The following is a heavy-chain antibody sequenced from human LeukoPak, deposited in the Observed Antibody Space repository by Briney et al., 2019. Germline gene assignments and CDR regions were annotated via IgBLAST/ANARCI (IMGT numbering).Heavy chain of an antibody. D-gene: IGHD3-22*01. V-gene: IGHV1-18*01. Sequence: ASAKVSCKASGYTFTSYGISWVRQAPGQGLEWMGWISAYNGNTNCAQKLQGRVTMTTDTSTSTAYMELRSLRSDDTAVYYCARDLGQDYYDSSGYYFDYWGQGTLVTVSS. CDR3: ARDLGQDYYDSSGYYFDY. J-gene: IGHJ4*02. CDR2: ISAYNGNT. CDR1: GYTFTSYG.